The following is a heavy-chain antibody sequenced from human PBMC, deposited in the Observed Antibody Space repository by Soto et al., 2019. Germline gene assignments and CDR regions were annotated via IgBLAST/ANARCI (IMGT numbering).Heavy chain of an antibody. CDR2: IIPIFGTA. D-gene: IGHD2-15*01. J-gene: IGHJ6*02. CDR3: ASHLGYVVAGGYYYYGMDV. Sequence: QVQLVQSGAEVKKPGSSVKVSCKASGGTFSSYAISWVRQAPGQGLEWMGGIIPIFGTANYAQKFQGRVTITADESTSTAYMELSSLRSEDTSVYYCASHLGYVVAGGYYYYGMDVWGQGTTVTVSS. V-gene: IGHV1-69*01. CDR1: GGTFSSYA.